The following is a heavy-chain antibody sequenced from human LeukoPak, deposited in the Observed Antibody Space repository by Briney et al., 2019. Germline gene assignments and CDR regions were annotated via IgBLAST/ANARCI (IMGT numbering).Heavy chain of an antibody. Sequence: ASVTVSCKASGYTFTSYGISWVRQAPGQGVEGMGWISAYNGNTNYAQKLQGRLTMPTHTSTSTAYMELRSLRSDDTAVYYCAREPSYYDSSGSRFDYWGQGTLVTVSS. D-gene: IGHD3-22*01. V-gene: IGHV1-18*01. CDR2: ISAYNGNT. CDR3: AREPSYYDSSGSRFDY. CDR1: GYTFTSYG. J-gene: IGHJ4*02.